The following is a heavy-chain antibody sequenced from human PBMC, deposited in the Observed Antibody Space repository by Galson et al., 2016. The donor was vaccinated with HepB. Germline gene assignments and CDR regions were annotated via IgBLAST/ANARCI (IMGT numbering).Heavy chain of an antibody. Sequence: QSGAEVKKPGESLNISCKASGYTFTNYWINWVRQMPGKGLEWMGRIYPSDSYTNYSPSFQGHVTLSVDKSIATAYLQWSTLKASDTAMYYCAHGYTIRGDVFDMWGQGTMVTVSS. CDR3: AHGYTIRGDVFDM. J-gene: IGHJ3*02. D-gene: IGHD5-12*01. V-gene: IGHV5-10-1*01. CDR1: GYTFTNYW. CDR2: IYPSDSYT.